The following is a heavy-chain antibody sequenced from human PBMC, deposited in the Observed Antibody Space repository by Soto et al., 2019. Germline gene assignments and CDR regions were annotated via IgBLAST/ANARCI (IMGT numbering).Heavy chain of an antibody. J-gene: IGHJ4*02. CDR3: ARDRADYGPTGFDY. CDR2: IIPIFGTA. CDR1: GGTFSSYA. V-gene: IGHV1-69*13. Sequence: SVKVSCKASGGTFSSYAIRWVRQAPGQGLEWMGGIIPIFGTANYAQKFQDRVTITADESTSTAYMELSSLRCEDTAVYYCARDRADYGPTGFDYWGQGTLVTVSS. D-gene: IGHD4-17*01.